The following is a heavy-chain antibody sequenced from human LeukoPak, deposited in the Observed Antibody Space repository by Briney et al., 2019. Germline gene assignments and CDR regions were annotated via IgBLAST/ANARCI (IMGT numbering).Heavy chain of an antibody. CDR1: GFTFSSYG. CDR3: AKGCSSSWYYLSDY. V-gene: IGHV3-30*18. J-gene: IGHJ4*02. CDR2: ISYDGSNK. Sequence: GGSLRLSCAASGFTFSSYGMHWVRQAPGKGLEWVAVISYDGSNKYYADSVKGRFTISRDNSKNTLYLQMNSLRAEDTAVYYCAKGCSSSWYYLSDYWGQGTLVTVSS. D-gene: IGHD6-13*01.